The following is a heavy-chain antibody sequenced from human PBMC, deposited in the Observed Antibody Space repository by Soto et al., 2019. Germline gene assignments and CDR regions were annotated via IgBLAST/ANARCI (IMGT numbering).Heavy chain of an antibody. V-gene: IGHV4-39*01. J-gene: IGHJ4*02. CDR1: GDSISSSTYH. CDR2: IYYTGST. D-gene: IGHD3-10*01. CDR3: GKGFYGSGGPDV. Sequence: SETLSLTCTVSGDSISSSTYHWGWIRQPPGKGLEWIGSIYYTGSTYYNPSLKSRVTISVDVSRNQFSMNLSAVTAADTAIYYCGKGFYGSGGPDVWGPGTLVTVSS.